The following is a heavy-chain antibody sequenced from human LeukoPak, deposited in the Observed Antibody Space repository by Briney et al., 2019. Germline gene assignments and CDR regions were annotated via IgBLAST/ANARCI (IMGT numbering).Heavy chain of an antibody. Sequence: TGGSLRLSCAASGFTVSSNYLSWVRQAPGKGLEWVSSISYSSSYIFYADSMRGRFIVSRDNAKNSLFLQMHNLRADDTAVYYCARDWYLDLWGRGTLVTVSS. V-gene: IGHV3-21*01. CDR1: GFTVSSNY. J-gene: IGHJ2*01. CDR3: ARDWYLDL. CDR2: ISYSSSYI.